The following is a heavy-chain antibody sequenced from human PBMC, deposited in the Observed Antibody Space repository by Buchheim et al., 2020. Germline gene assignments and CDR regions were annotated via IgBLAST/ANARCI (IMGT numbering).Heavy chain of an antibody. Sequence: EVQLVESGGGLVQPGGSLRLSCAASGFPFSTYWMSWVRQAPGKGLEWVANIKEDGSEKYYLDSVKGRFTISRDNAENSLYLQMNSLRAEDTAVYYCARDTNDYWGQGTL. CDR1: GFPFSTYW. CDR3: ARDTNDY. V-gene: IGHV3-7*03. D-gene: IGHD3-3*01. CDR2: IKEDGSEK. J-gene: IGHJ4*02.